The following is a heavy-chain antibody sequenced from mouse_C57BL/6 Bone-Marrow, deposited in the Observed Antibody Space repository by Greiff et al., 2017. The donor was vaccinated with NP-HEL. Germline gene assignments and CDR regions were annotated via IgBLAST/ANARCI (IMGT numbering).Heavy chain of an antibody. CDR1: GFTIKDYY. D-gene: IGHD1-1*01. CDR3: APMYYYGSSY. J-gene: IGHJ2*01. CDR2: IDPEDGET. Sequence: VQLQQSGAELVKPGASVKLSCTASGFTIKDYYMHWVKQRTEPGLEWIGRIDPEDGETNYAPTFQGKATIPADTSSNTAYLQLSSLTSKDTAVYYCAPMYYYGSSYWGQGTTLTVSS. V-gene: IGHV14-2*01.